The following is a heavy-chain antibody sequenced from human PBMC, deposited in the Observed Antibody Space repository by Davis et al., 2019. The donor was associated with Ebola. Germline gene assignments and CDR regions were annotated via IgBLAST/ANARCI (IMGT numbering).Heavy chain of an antibody. CDR1: GFTFSNAW. Sequence: GGSLRLSCAASGFTFSNAWMSWVRQAPGKGLEWVGRIKSKTDGGTTDYAAPVKGRFTISRDDSKNTLYLQMNSLKTEDTAVYYCTTEGVTTGGYYYYGMDVWGQGTTVTVSS. CDR2: IKSKTDGGTT. D-gene: IGHD4-17*01. J-gene: IGHJ6*02. CDR3: TTEGVTTGGYYYYGMDV. V-gene: IGHV3-15*01.